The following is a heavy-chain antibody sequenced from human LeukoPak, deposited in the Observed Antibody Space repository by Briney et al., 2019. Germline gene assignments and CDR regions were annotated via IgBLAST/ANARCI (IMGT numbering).Heavy chain of an antibody. D-gene: IGHD3-10*01. CDR3: ARVLLWFGELGIRGPSFDY. Sequence: SGPTLVKPTQTLTLTCTFSGFSLRTRGVGVGWIRQPPGKALEWLSLIYWDDEKRYSPAHKRRHTISKDTSKNQVVLTMTNVDPVDTATYYCARVLLWFGELGIRGPSFDYWGQGTLVTVSS. CDR2: IYWDDEK. J-gene: IGHJ4*02. V-gene: IGHV2-5*02. CDR1: GFSLRTRGVG.